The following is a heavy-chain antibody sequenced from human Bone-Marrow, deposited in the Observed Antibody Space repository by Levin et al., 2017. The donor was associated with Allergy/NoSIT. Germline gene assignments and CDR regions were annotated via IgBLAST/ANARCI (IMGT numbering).Heavy chain of an antibody. J-gene: IGHJ4*02. V-gene: IGHV3-23*01. CDR1: GFTFSSYA. D-gene: IGHD2-2*01. CDR3: AVGSCSSSDCYTFDF. Sequence: LSLTCAASGFTFSSYAMSWVRQAPGKGLEWVSAISGSGGSTYDADSVKGRFTISRDSSKNTLYLQMNSLRAEDTAVYYCAVGSCSSSDCYTFDFWGQGTLVTVSS. CDR2: ISGSGGST.